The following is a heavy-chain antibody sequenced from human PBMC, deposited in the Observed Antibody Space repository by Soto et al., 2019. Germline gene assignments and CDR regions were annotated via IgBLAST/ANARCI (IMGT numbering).Heavy chain of an antibody. J-gene: IGHJ4*02. Sequence: QVQLVESGGGVVQPGRSLRLSCAASGFNFSSYGMHWVRQAPGKRLEWVAVIWYDGSNKYYADSVKGPFTISRDNSNNTLCLQMNSLRADDTAGYYCERVRPYDYGRNLPLDYWVQGTLVIVSS. V-gene: IGHV3-33*01. D-gene: IGHD4-17*01. CDR3: ERVRPYDYGRNLPLDY. CDR1: GFNFSSYG. CDR2: IWYDGSNK.